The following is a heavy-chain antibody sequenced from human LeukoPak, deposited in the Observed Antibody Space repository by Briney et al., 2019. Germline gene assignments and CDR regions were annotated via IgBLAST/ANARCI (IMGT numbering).Heavy chain of an antibody. Sequence: SETLSLTCTVSGGSISVGNYYWGWIRQPPGKGLEWIGNILYDGSTYYNPSLKSRVTISVDTSKNQFSLKLSSVTAADTAVYYCARLNGGNYASGSYSNYYYYAMDVWGQGTTVTVSS. CDR3: ARLNGGNYASGSYSNYYYYAMDV. D-gene: IGHD3-10*01. CDR1: GGSISVGNYY. J-gene: IGHJ6*02. CDR2: ILYDGST. V-gene: IGHV4-39*07.